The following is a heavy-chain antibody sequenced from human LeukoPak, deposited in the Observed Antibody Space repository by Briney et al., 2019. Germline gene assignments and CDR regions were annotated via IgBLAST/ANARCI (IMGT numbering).Heavy chain of an antibody. CDR3: ARGEASSGWPFDY. J-gene: IGHJ4*02. Sequence: GGSLRLSYAASGFTFSSYSMNWVRQAPGKGLEWVSYISSSSSTIYYADSVKGRFTISRDNAKNSLYLQMNSLRAEDTAVYYCARGEASSGWPFDYWGQGTLVTVSS. V-gene: IGHV3-48*01. D-gene: IGHD6-19*01. CDR2: ISSSSSTI. CDR1: GFTFSSYS.